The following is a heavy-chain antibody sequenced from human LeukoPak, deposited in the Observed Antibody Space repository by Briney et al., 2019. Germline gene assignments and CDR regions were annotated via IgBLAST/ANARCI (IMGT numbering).Heavy chain of an antibody. J-gene: IGHJ4*02. CDR3: AEGSYYDSSGYSDY. CDR2: INHSGST. CDR1: GGSFSGYY. D-gene: IGHD3-22*01. Sequence: PSETLSLTCAVYGGSFSGYYWSWIRQPPGKGLEWIGEINHSGSTNYNPSLTSRVTISVDTSKNQFSLKLSSVTAADTAVYYCAEGSYYDSSGYSDYWGQGTLVTVSS. V-gene: IGHV4-34*01.